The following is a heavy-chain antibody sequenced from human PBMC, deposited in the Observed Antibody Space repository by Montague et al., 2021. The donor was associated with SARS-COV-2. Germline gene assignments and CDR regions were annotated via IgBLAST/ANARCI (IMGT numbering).Heavy chain of an antibody. CDR3: ARDPFYYDILTGYIYPAYYYYYGMDV. Sequence: SRRLSLSASGFTFSSYAMHWVRQAPGKGLEWVAVISYDGSNKYYADSVKGRFTISRDNSKNTLYLQMNSLRAEDTAVYYCARDPFYYDILTGYIYPAYYYYYGMDVWGQGTTVTVSS. J-gene: IGHJ6*02. CDR2: ISYDGSNK. D-gene: IGHD3-9*01. V-gene: IGHV3-30-3*01. CDR1: GFTFSSYA.